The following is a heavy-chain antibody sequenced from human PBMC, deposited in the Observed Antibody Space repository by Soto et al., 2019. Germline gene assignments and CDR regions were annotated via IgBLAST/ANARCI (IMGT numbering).Heavy chain of an antibody. Sequence: QVQLVQSGAEVKESGASVKVSCKASGYTFSGYYIHWVRQAPGQAPEWVGEIGPKSGDTRYVQKFQGRVTMTKDTSITTVYMELRNLSPDDTAVYFCGRGRSGEIVIFYWGQGTLVTVHS. CDR2: IGPKSGDT. V-gene: IGHV1-2*02. D-gene: IGHD5-12*01. CDR3: GRGRSGEIVIFY. J-gene: IGHJ4*02. CDR1: GYTFSGYY.